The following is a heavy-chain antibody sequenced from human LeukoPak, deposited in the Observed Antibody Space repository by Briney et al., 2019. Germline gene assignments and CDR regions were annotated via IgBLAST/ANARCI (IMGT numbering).Heavy chain of an antibody. J-gene: IGHJ4*02. CDR3: AKDRSSGWYGPNYFDY. D-gene: IGHD6-19*01. CDR2: ISGSGGST. CDR1: GFTFSSYA. Sequence: PGGSLRLSCAASGFTFSSYAMSGVRQAPGKGLEWVSPISGSGGSTYYADSVKGRFTISRDNSKNTLYLQMNSLRAEDTAVYYCAKDRSSGWYGPNYFDYWGQGTLVTVSS. V-gene: IGHV3-23*01.